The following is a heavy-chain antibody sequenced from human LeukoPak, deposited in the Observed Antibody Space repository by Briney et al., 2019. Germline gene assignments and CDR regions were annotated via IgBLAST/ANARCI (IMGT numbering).Heavy chain of an antibody. J-gene: IGHJ6*03. CDR1: GGSISSYY. V-gene: IGHV4-59*01. CDR3: AALHGYYYYMDV. CDR2: ISYSGST. Sequence: PSETLSLTCTVSGGSISSYYWSWIRQPPGKGLEWIGYISYSGSTNYNPSLKSRVTISVDTSKNQFSLKLSSVTAADTAVYYCAALHGYYYYMDVWGKGTTVTVSS.